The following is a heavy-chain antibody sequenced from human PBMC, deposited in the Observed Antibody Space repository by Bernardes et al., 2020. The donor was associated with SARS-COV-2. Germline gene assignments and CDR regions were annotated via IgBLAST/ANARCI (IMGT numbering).Heavy chain of an antibody. CDR2: INHSGST. Sequence: SETLSLTRAVYGGSFSGYYWSWIRQPPGKGLEWIGEINHSGSTNYNPSLKSRVTISVDTSKNQFSLKLSSVTAADTAVYYCAREGWFRGSTSLNDAFDIWGQGTMVTVSS. J-gene: IGHJ3*02. CDR3: AREGWFRGSTSLNDAFDI. CDR1: GGSFSGYY. V-gene: IGHV4-34*01. D-gene: IGHD2-2*01.